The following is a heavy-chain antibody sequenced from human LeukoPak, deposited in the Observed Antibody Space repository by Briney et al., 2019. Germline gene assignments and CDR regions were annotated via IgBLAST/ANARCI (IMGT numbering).Heavy chain of an antibody. D-gene: IGHD6-13*01. CDR1: GFTSSSYA. CDR3: AKDTSTRWYSSTPLPGDY. CDR2: ITGGGGNT. J-gene: IGHJ4*02. Sequence: GGSLRLSCAASGFTSSSYAMSWVRQAPGKGLEWVSGITGGGGNTYYADSVKGRFTISRDNSKSTLYLQMSSLRAEDTAIYYCAKDTSTRWYSSTPLPGDYWGQGTLVTVSS. V-gene: IGHV3-23*01.